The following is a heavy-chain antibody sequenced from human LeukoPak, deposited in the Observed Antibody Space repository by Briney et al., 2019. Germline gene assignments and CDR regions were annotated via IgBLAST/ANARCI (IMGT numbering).Heavy chain of an antibody. CDR3: VRGSDTTGYFNY. Sequence: GASVKVSCKASGYTFRTYHIHWVRQAPGQGLEWMGWINTNTGSPTYPQGLTGRFVFSLDTSVSTAFLQIKSLKAEDPGLYYCVRGSDTTGYFNYWGQGTLVTVSS. D-gene: IGHD3-22*01. J-gene: IGHJ4*02. CDR2: INTNTGSP. CDR1: GYTFRTYH. V-gene: IGHV7-4-1*02.